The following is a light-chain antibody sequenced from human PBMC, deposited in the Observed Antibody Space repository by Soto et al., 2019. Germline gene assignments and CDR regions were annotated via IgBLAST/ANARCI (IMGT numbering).Light chain of an antibody. Sequence: DIHLTQSPSSLSASTGDRVTITCRASQGISSYLAWYQQKPGKAPKLLIYAASTLQSGVPSRFSGSGSGTDFTLTISSLQPEDFATYYCQQANSFPITFGQGTRLEIK. CDR1: QGISSY. CDR2: AAS. CDR3: QQANSFPIT. V-gene: IGKV1-12*01. J-gene: IGKJ5*01.